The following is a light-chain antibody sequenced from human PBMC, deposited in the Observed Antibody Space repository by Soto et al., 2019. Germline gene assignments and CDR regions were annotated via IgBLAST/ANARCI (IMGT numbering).Light chain of an antibody. J-gene: IGKJ2*01. V-gene: IGKV1-5*03. CDR2: RAS. Sequence: DIQMTQSPSTLSASVGDRVTITCRASQSISSWLAWYQQKPGKAPKLLVYRASSLESGVPSRFSGSGSGTEFTLTISSLQPDDFATYYCQQYNSYPYSFGQGTKLEIK. CDR3: QQYNSYPYS. CDR1: QSISSW.